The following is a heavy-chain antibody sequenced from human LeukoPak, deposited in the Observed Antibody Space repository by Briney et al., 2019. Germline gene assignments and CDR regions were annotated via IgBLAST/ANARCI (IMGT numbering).Heavy chain of an antibody. V-gene: IGHV4-59*11. CDR1: GRSISSHY. J-gene: IGHJ4*02. Sequence: SETLSLTCTLSGRSISSHYWSWFRQPPGKGLEWIGDIYYSGSTNYNPSLKSRVTIPVDTSKNQFSLKLTSVTAADTAVYFCVRANHFDYWGQGTLVTVSS. CDR3: VRANHFDY. CDR2: IYYSGST.